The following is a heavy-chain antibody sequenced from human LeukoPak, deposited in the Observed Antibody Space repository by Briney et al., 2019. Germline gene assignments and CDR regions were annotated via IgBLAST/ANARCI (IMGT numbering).Heavy chain of an antibody. D-gene: IGHD1-26*01. CDR2: IYRDGST. CDR1: GFTVSSNY. Sequence: GGSLRLSCAASGFTVSSNYLSGVRQASGKGLECVSVIYRDGSTYYGDSVKGRFTISRDNYKNTLYLQMNSLRAEDTAVYYCASSRVGAPDAFDYWGQGTLVTVSS. CDR3: ASSRVGAPDAFDY. J-gene: IGHJ4*02. V-gene: IGHV3-53*01.